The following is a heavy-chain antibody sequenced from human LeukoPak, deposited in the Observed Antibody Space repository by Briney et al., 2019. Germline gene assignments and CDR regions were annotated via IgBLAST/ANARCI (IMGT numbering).Heavy chain of an antibody. D-gene: IGHD6-13*01. CDR1: GFTFSTYW. CDR3: ARDPYSRSWSYGMDV. V-gene: IGHV3-7*05. J-gene: IGHJ6*02. CDR2: IKEDGSEE. Sequence: GGSLRLSCTASGFTFSTYWMSWVRQTPGKGLEWVANIKEDGSEEVYEDSVKGRFTISRDNAKSSLYLQMNSLRTADTAVYYCARDPYSRSWSYGMDVWGQGTTVTVSS.